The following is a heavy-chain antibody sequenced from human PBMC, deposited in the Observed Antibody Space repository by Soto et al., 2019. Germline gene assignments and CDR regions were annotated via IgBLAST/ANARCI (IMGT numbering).Heavy chain of an antibody. CDR3: ARYGDLIAVSGTGGYYFDY. D-gene: IGHD6-19*01. CDR1: GYSFTSYW. J-gene: IGHJ4*02. CDR2: IYPGDSDT. V-gene: IGHV5-51*03. Sequence: PGESLKISGKGSGYSFTSYWNGWVRQMPGKGLEWMGIIYPGDSDTRYSPSFQGQVTISADKSISTAYLQWSSLKASDTAMYYCARYGDLIAVSGTGGYYFDYWGQGTLVTVSS.